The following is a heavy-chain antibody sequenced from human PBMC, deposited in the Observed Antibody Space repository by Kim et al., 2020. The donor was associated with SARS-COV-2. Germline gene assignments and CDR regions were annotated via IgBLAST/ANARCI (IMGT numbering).Heavy chain of an antibody. CDR3: ARDYTGIVGATPFDY. Sequence: ETLSLTCAVYGGSFSGYYWSWIRQPPGKGLVWIGEINHSGSTNYNPSLKSRVTISVDTSKNQFSLKLSSVTAADTAVYYCARDYTGIVGATPFDYWGQGNLVTVSS. D-gene: IGHD1-26*01. J-gene: IGHJ4*02. CDR1: GGSFSGYY. V-gene: IGHV4-34*01. CDR2: INHSGST.